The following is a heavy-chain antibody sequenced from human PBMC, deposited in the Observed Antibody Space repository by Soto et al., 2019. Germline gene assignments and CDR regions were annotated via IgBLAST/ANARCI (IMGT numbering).Heavy chain of an antibody. V-gene: IGHV4-34*02. D-gene: IGHD1-26*01. CDR2: VSHSGST. CDR3: AREEPASRHHDY. Sequence: QVQLQQGGAGLLKPSETLSLTCAVYGGSFSDYYWSWIRKTPEKGLDCIGEVSHSGSTTYNPSLKNRVTIAIDTSKNQFSLTLSSVTAADTAIYFCAREEPASRHHDYWGQGNLVTVSS. J-gene: IGHJ4*02. CDR1: GGSFSDYY.